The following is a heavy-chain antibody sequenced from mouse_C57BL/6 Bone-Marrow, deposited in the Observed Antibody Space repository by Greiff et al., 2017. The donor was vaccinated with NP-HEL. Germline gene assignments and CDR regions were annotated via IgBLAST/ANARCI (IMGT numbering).Heavy chain of an antibody. J-gene: IGHJ4*01. CDR1: GFTFSDYG. CDR3: AGEGGCDY. CDR2: ISSGSSTI. V-gene: IGHV5-17*01. Sequence: EVKLMESGGGLVKPGGSLKLSCAASGFTFSDYGMHWVRQAPEKGLEWVAYISSGSSTIYYADTVKGRFTISRDNAKNTLFLQMTSLRSEDTAMYYCAGEGGCDYWGQGTSVTVSS.